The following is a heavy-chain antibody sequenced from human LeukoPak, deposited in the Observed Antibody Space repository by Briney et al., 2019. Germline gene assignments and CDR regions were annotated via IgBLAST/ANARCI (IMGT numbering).Heavy chain of an antibody. Sequence: SETLSLTCTVSGGSISSYYWSWIRQPPGKGLEWIGYIYYSGSTNYNPSLKSRVTISVDTSKNQFSLKLSSVTAADTAVYYCARCGVDPYYYYYGMDVWGQGTTVTVSS. CDR3: ARCGVDPYYYYYGMDV. CDR2: IYYSGST. D-gene: IGHD2-8*02. CDR1: GGSISSYY. V-gene: IGHV4-59*08. J-gene: IGHJ6*02.